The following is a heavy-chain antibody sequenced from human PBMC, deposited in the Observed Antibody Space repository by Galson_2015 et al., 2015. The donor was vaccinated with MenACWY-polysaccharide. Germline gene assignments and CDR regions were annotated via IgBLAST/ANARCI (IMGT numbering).Heavy chain of an antibody. V-gene: IGHV1-24*01. J-gene: IGHJ5*02. CDR2: FDPEDGET. Sequence: SVKVSCKASGYTFTSYDINWVRQATGQGLEWMGGFDPEDGETIYAQKFQGSVTMTEDRSTDTSYMELSSVRSEDTAVYYCATGSGGWFDPWGQSTLVTVSS. CDR1: GYTFTSYD. D-gene: IGHD3-10*01. CDR3: ATGSGGWFDP.